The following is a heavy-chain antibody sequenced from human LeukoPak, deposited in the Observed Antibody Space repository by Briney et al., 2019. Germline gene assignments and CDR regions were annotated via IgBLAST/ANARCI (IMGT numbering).Heavy chain of an antibody. V-gene: IGHV4-34*01. CDR3: ARGPRITIFGVVIRDDAFDI. CDR1: GGSLSDYY. J-gene: IGHJ3*02. D-gene: IGHD3-3*01. Sequence: SETLSLTCAVYGGSLSDYYWSWIRQPPGKGLEWIGEINHSGSTNYNPPLKRRVTISVDPSKNQFSLTLTSVTAADTAVYYCARGPRITIFGVVIRDDAFDIWGQGTMVTVSS. CDR2: INHSGST.